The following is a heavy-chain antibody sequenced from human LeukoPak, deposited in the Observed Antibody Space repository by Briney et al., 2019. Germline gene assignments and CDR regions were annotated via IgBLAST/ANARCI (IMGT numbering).Heavy chain of an antibody. J-gene: IGHJ4*02. V-gene: IGHV3-23*01. D-gene: IGHD1-26*01. CDR3: AKDLWGSSGSYPFDY. Sequence: GGSLRLSCAASGFTFSSYAMSWVRQAPGKGPEWVSAISGSGGSTYYADSVKGRFTISRDNSKNTLYLQMNSLRAEDTAVYYCAKDLWGSSGSYPFDYWGQGTLVTVSS. CDR2: ISGSGGST. CDR1: GFTFSSYA.